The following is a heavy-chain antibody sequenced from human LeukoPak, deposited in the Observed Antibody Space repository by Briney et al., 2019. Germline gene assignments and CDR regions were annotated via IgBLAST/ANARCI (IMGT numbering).Heavy chain of an antibody. CDR2: IKSKTDGGTT. Sequence: PGGSLRLSCAASGFTFSRWARSWVRQAPGKGLEWFGRIKSKTDGGTTDYAAPVKGRFTISRDDSKNTLYLQMNSLKSEDTAVSSCTPYGSGNAHYWGPGTLVNVSS. V-gene: IGHV3-15*01. J-gene: IGHJ4*02. CDR1: GFTFSRWA. CDR3: TPYGSGNAHY. D-gene: IGHD3-10*01.